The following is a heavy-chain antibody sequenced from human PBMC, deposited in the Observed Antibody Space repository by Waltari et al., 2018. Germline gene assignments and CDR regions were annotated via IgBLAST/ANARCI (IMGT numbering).Heavy chain of an antibody. CDR3: ARVSMVQGNAFDI. CDR1: GVSICSRSHS. Sequence: HLQLQESGPGLVKPSETLSLTCPFSGVSICSRSHSCAWLRQPPGKGLEWIGSIYYSGSTYYNPSIKSRVTISVDTSKNQFSLKLSSVTAADTAVYYCARVSMVQGNAFDIWGQGTMVTVSS. CDR2: IYYSGST. J-gene: IGHJ3*02. V-gene: IGHV4-39*07. D-gene: IGHD3-10*01.